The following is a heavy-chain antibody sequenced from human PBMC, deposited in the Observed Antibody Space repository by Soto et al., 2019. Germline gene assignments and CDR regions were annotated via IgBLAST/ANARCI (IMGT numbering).Heavy chain of an antibody. V-gene: IGHV4-59*01. D-gene: IGHD6-13*01. J-gene: IGHJ4*02. CDR3: AAGEASSRNLAPYYLDF. Sequence: SGGSMRNYFCTWIRQPPGKGLEWIGYIHYSGTTSFFPSYNPSLRSRVTISEDTSKNQFSLKLLSVTTADTAVYFCAAGEASSRNLAPYYLDFWGQGALVTVSS. CDR1: GGSMRNYF. CDR2: IHYSGTT.